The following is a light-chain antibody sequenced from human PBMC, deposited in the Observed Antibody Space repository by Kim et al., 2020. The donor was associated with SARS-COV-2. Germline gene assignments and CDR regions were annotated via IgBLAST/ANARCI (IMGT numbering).Light chain of an antibody. CDR2: GKN. Sequence: ALGQTVSITCQGVSLRIYYASWYQQKPGQAPVLVIYGKNNRPSGIPDRFPGSSSGNTDSLTITGAQAEDEADYYCNSRDISGNHLVFGGGNQLTVL. CDR3: NSRDISGNHLV. V-gene: IGLV3-19*01. J-gene: IGLJ3*02. CDR1: SLRIYY.